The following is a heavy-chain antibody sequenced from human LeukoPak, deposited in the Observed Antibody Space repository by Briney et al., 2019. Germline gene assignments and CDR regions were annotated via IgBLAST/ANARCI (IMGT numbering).Heavy chain of an antibody. CDR2: INPSGGST. V-gene: IGHV1-46*01. CDR1: GYTFTNYA. Sequence: GASVKVSCKAPGYTFTNYAMNWVRQAPGQGLEWMGIINPSGGSTSYAQKFQGRVTMTRDMSTSTVYMELSSLRSEDTAVYYCARERTDYGDYKMYYFDYWGQGTLVTVSS. D-gene: IGHD4-17*01. J-gene: IGHJ4*02. CDR3: ARERTDYGDYKMYYFDY.